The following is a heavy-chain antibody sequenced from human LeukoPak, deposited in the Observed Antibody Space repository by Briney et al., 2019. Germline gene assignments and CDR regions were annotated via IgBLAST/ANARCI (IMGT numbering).Heavy chain of an antibody. D-gene: IGHD6-13*01. CDR3: AREEHRLAEAGTSAFDL. J-gene: IGHJ3*01. Sequence: GGSLRLSCVASGFTFSENWMHWVRQAPGKGLAWVSHINRDGGLTNYADSVKGRFTISRDNARNAVYLQMSSLRVEDTAIYFCAREEHRLAEAGTSAFDLGGQGTLVTVSP. V-gene: IGHV3-74*01. CDR2: INRDGGLT. CDR1: GFTFSENW.